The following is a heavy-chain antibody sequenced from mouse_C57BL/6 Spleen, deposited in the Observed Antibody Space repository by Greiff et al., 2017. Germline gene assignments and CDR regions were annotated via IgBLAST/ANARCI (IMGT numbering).Heavy chain of an antibody. Sequence: QVQLQQPGAELVMPGASVKLSCKASGYTFTSYWMHWVKQRPGQGLEWFGEIDPSDSYTNYNQKFKGKSTLTVDKSSSTAYMQLSSLTSEDSAVYYCARSGYYGSSYYAMDYWGQGTSVTVSS. CDR1: GYTFTSYW. CDR2: IDPSDSYT. CDR3: ARSGYYGSSYYAMDY. D-gene: IGHD1-1*01. J-gene: IGHJ4*01. V-gene: IGHV1-69*01.